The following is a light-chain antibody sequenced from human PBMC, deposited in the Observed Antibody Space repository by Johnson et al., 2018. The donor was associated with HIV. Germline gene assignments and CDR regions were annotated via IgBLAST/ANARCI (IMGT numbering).Light chain of an antibody. CDR2: ENN. CDR1: SSNIGNNY. Sequence: QSMLTQPPSVSAAPGQKVTISCSGSSSNIGNNYVSWYQQLPGTAPKLLIYENNRRPSGTPDRFSGSKSGTSATLGITGLQTGDEADYYCGPWDSSLTSYVLGTGTKVT. CDR3: GPWDSSLTSYV. J-gene: IGLJ1*01. V-gene: IGLV1-51*02.